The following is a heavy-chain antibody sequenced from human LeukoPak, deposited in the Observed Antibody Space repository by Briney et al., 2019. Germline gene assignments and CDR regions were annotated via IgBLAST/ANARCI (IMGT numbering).Heavy chain of an antibody. V-gene: IGHV3-23*01. Sequence: PGGTLRLSCAASGFTFSSYGMSWVRQAPGKGLEWVSAISGSGGSTYYADSVKGRFTISRDNAKNSLYLQMNSLRAEDTAVYYCARDSPLLWSGSVDAFDIWGQGTMVTVSS. D-gene: IGHD3-3*01. J-gene: IGHJ3*02. CDR1: GFTFSSYG. CDR3: ARDSPLLWSGSVDAFDI. CDR2: ISGSGGST.